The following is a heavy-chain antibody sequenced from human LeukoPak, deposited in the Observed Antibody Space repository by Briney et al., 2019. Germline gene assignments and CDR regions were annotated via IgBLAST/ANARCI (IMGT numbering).Heavy chain of an antibody. Sequence: KNGESLKISCKGSGYSFTSYWIGWVRQMPGKGLEWMGIVWPGDSDTRYSPSFQGRVTISADKSISTAYLQWSSLKASDTAMYYRARRGGSLPSPLFDYWGQGTLVTVSS. CDR3: ARRGGSLPSPLFDY. V-gene: IGHV5-51*01. J-gene: IGHJ4*02. CDR2: VWPGDSDT. CDR1: GYSFTSYW. D-gene: IGHD1-26*01.